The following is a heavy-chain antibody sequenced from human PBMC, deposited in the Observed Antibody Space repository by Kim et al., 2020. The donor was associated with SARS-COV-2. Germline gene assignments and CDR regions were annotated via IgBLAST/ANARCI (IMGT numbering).Heavy chain of an antibody. J-gene: IGHJ6*02. V-gene: IGHV4-4*07. Sequence: SETLSLTCTVSDGSISSYYWTWIRQPAGKALEWIGRVYPRGSTNYNPSLKNRVTVSLDTSKNQLSLTMTCMNAADTAVYYCARDAAITTARYRYYGMDVWGQGTTVTVSS. CDR2: VYPRGST. D-gene: IGHD3-3*01. CDR3: ARDAAITTARYRYYGMDV. CDR1: DGSISSYY.